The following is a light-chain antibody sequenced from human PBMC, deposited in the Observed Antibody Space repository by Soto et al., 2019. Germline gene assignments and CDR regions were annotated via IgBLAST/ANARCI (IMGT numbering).Light chain of an antibody. CDR1: SSNIGSHN. V-gene: IGLV1-47*01. CDR3: AVWDDSLSGRV. CDR2: KNN. Sequence: QAVVTQPPSASGTPGQRVTISCSGSSSNIGSHNIYWYQQLPGTAPQLLIYKNNQRPSGVPDRFSGSKSGTSASLAISGLRSEDEADYYCAVWDDSLSGRVFGGGTQLTVL. J-gene: IGLJ2*01.